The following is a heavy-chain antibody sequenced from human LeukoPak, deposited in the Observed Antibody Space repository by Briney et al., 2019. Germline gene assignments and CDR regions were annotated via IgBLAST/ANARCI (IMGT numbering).Heavy chain of an antibody. V-gene: IGHV1-24*01. CDR3: ATAGDSGYDYKDYFDY. CDR2: FDPEDGET. D-gene: IGHD5-12*01. Sequence: ASVKVSCKVSGYTLTELSMHWVRQAPGKRLEWMGGFDPEDGETIYAQKFQGRVTMTEDTSTDTAYMELSSLRSEDTAVYYCATAGDSGYDYKDYFDYWGQGTLVTVSS. CDR1: GYTLTELS. J-gene: IGHJ4*02.